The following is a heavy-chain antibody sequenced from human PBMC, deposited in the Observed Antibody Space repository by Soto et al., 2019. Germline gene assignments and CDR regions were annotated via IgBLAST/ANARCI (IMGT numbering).Heavy chain of an antibody. D-gene: IGHD3-10*01. Sequence: SETLSLTCTVSGGSISSSSYYWGWIRQPPGKGLEWIGGISYRGSTYYNPSLKSQVTISVDTSKNQFSLRLSSVTAADSALYYCAGLLWFGELWWFDPWGQGTLVTVSS. V-gene: IGHV4-39*01. CDR1: GGSISSSSYY. CDR3: AGLLWFGELWWFDP. CDR2: ISYRGST. J-gene: IGHJ5*02.